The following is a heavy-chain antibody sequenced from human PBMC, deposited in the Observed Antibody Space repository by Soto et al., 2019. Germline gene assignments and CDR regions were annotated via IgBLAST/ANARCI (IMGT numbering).Heavy chain of an antibody. D-gene: IGHD3-16*01. J-gene: IGHJ4*02. CDR2: ISSSGGST. V-gene: IGHV3-23*01. CDR3: AKAQGGSYFDY. Sequence: QAPGKGLEWVSGISSSGGSTYYADSVKGRFTISRDNSKNMLYLQMNNLRAEDTAVYYCAKAQGGSYFDYWGQGTLVTVSS.